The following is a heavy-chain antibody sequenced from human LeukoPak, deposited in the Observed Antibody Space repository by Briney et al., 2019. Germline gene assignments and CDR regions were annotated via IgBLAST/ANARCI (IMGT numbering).Heavy chain of an antibody. V-gene: IGHV3-23*01. J-gene: IGHJ6*03. CDR2: ISGSGGTT. D-gene: IGHD1-26*01. CDR3: AKPFIVGATGYYYYYMDV. Sequence: GGSLRLSCAASGFTFSRYDMSWVRQAPGKGLEWVSAISGSGGTTHYADSVKGRFTISRDNSKNTLYLQMNSLRVEDTAVYYCAKPFIVGATGYYYYYMDVWGIGTTVTVAS. CDR1: GFTFSRYD.